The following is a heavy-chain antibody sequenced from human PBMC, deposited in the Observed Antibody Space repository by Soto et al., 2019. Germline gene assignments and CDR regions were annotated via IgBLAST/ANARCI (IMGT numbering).Heavy chain of an antibody. V-gene: IGHV3-15*01. CDR3: TTDPNDSSGYYYFDY. J-gene: IGHJ4*02. D-gene: IGHD3-22*01. CDR1: GFTFSNAW. Sequence: EVQLVESGGGLVKPGGSLRLSCAASGFTFSNAWMSWVRQAPGKGLEWVGRFKSKTDGGTTDYAAPVKGRFTISRDDSKNTLYLQMNSLKTEDTAVYYCTTDPNDSSGYYYFDYWGQGTLVTVSS. CDR2: FKSKTDGGTT.